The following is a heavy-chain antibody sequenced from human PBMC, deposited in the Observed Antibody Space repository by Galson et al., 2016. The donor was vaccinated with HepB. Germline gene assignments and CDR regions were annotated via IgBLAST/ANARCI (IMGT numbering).Heavy chain of an antibody. V-gene: IGHV3-33*01. J-gene: IGHJ3*01. Sequence: SLRLSCAASGFIFSVQGFYWVRQAPGKGLEWVAIIWHDGSQEYYADSVKGRFTVSRDDSKNTLYLQMNSLKVEDTAVYYCAREMHVAAAAAFDFWGQGTVVTVSS. CDR1: GFIFSVQG. CDR3: AREMHVAAAAAFDF. CDR2: IWHDGSQE. D-gene: IGHD6-13*01.